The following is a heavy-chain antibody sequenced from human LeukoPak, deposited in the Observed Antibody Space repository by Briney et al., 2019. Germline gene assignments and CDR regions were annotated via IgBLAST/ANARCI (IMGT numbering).Heavy chain of an antibody. J-gene: IGHJ3*02. V-gene: IGHV3-66*01. Sequence: PGGSLRLSCAASGFTVSTNYMSWVRQAPGKGLEWVSVIYSGGTMYYADSVKGRFTISRDNSKNTLYLQMNSLRAEDTAVYYCARYLTGWSSGFDMWGQGTMVTVSS. CDR2: IYSGGTM. CDR3: ARYLTGWSSGFDM. D-gene: IGHD6-19*01. CDR1: GFTVSTNY.